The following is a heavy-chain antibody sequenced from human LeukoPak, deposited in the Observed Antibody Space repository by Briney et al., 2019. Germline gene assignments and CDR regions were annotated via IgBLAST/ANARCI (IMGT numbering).Heavy chain of an antibody. J-gene: IGHJ5*02. CDR1: GYTFTSYG. D-gene: IGHD6-13*01. CDR2: ISAYNGNT. CDR3: ARGSSSWWESWFDP. Sequence: ASVKVSCKASGYTFTSYGISWVRQAPGQGLEWMGWISAYNGNTNYAQKLRGRVTMTTDTSTSTAYMELRSLRSDDTAVYYCARGSSSWWESWFDPWGQGTLVTVSS. V-gene: IGHV1-18*04.